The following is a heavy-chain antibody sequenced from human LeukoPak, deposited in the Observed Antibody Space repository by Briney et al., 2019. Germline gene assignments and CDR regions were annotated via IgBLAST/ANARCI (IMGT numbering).Heavy chain of an antibody. CDR1: GGSISSYY. V-gene: IGHV4-59*08. J-gene: IGHJ4*02. D-gene: IGHD2-2*01. CDR2: IYYSGST. Sequence: SETLSLTCTVSGGSISSYYWSWIRQPPGKGLEWIGYIYYSGSTNYNPSLKSRVTISVDTSKNQFSLKLSSVTAADTAVYYCARHRGYCSSTSCYLGWNYVGGFDYWGQGTLVTVSS. CDR3: ARHRGYCSSTSCYLGWNYVGGFDY.